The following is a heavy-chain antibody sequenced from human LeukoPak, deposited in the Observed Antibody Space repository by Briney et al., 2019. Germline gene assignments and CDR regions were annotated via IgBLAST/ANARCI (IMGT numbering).Heavy chain of an antibody. D-gene: IGHD3-22*01. CDR2: MKGDGSHI. V-gene: IGHV3-7*03. J-gene: IGHJ3*02. CDR3: AREDDTSGYPDAFDI. CDR1: GFTFGNFW. Sequence: GGSLRLSCAASGFTFGNFWMSWVRQAPGRGLQWVASMKGDGSHIYYVDSVKGRFTISRDNARNSLYLQMNSLRVEDTAVYYCAREDDTSGYPDAFDIWGQGTMVTVSS.